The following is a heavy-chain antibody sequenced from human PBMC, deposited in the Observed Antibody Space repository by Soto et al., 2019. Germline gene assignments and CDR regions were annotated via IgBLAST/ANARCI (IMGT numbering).Heavy chain of an antibody. Sequence: QVQLQESGPGLVKPSQTLSLTCCVSGDSISRIDYYWTWIRQHPEKGLEWIGNIYFRGNTYYSPSLESRLTISVDTSKNQFSLKLTSVTAADTAVYYCAREGGSYDSGGYLIRGAFDIWGQGTMVTVSS. CDR2: IYFRGNT. J-gene: IGHJ3*02. CDR1: GDSISRIDYY. D-gene: IGHD3-22*01. CDR3: AREGGSYDSGGYLIRGAFDI. V-gene: IGHV4-31*03.